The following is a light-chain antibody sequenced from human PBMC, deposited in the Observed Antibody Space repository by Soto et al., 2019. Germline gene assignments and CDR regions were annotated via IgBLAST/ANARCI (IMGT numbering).Light chain of an antibody. J-gene: IGKJ1*01. CDR2: GAS. CDR3: QQSYSSPWT. CDR1: QSISTY. Sequence: DIQMTQSPSSLSPSVGDRVTITCRASQSISTYLNWYQQKPGKAPNLLIYGASSLQSGVPSRFSGSGSGTDFTLTISSLQPEDFATYYCQQSYSSPWTFGQGTKVEI. V-gene: IGKV1-39*01.